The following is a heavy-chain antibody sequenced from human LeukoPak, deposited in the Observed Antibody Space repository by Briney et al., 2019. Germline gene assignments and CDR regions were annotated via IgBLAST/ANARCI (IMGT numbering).Heavy chain of an antibody. CDR2: IWYDGSNK. J-gene: IGHJ4*02. D-gene: IGHD1-26*01. Sequence: SGRSLRLSCAASGFTFSSYGMHWVRQAPGKGLEWVAVIWYDGSNKYYADSVKGRFTISRDNSKNTLYLQMNSLRAEDTAVYYCAALDYSGSYYSPYYFDYWGQGTLVTVSS. CDR3: AALDYSGSYYSPYYFDY. CDR1: GFTFSSYG. V-gene: IGHV3-33*01.